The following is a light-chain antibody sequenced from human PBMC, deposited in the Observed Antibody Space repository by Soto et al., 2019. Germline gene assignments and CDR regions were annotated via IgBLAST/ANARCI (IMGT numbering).Light chain of an antibody. V-gene: IGLV2-8*01. J-gene: IGLJ2*01. CDR3: SSYAGSNNFV. CDR1: RSDVGGYNY. CDR2: EVS. Sequence: QSALTQPPSASGSPGQSVTISCTGTRSDVGGYNYVSWYQQHPGKAPKLMIYEVSKRPSGVPDRFSGSKSGNTASLTVSGLQAEDEADYYCSSYAGSNNFVFGGGTKLTV.